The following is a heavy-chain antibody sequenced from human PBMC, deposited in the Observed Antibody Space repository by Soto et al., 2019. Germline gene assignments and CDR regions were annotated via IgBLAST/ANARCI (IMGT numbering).Heavy chain of an antibody. CDR1: GGSISSGENF. V-gene: IGHV4-30-4*01. Sequence: SETLSLTCTVSGGSISSGENFWNWIRQSPGKGLEWIGYIHHSGSTYYNPSLKSRLTISVDTSKNQISLKLNSVTAADTAVYYCARDTGTYPYYFHYWGQGTLVTVSS. CDR3: ARDTGTYPYYFHY. J-gene: IGHJ4*02. CDR2: IHHSGST. D-gene: IGHD1-1*01.